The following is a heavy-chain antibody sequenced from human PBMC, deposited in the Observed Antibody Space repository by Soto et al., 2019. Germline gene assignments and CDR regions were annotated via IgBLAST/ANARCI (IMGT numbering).Heavy chain of an antibody. D-gene: IGHD5-18*01. CDR1: GFTFSSYG. Sequence: QVQLVESGGGVVQPGRSLRLSCAASGFTFSSYGMHWVRQAPGKGLEWVAVIWYDGSNKYYADSVKGRFTISRDNSKNTLYMQMNSLGAEDTAVYYCARDKLDTAMDTYGMDVWGQGSTVTVS. V-gene: IGHV3-33*01. CDR2: IWYDGSNK. CDR3: ARDKLDTAMDTYGMDV. J-gene: IGHJ6*02.